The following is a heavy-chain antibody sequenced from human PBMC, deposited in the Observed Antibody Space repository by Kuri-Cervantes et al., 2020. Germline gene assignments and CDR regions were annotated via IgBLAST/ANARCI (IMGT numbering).Heavy chain of an antibody. CDR1: GFTFDDYA. CDR3: AKDGLNYYDSSGYLLYYFDY. V-gene: IGHV3-23*01. Sequence: GGSLRLSCAASGFTFDDYAMHWVRQAPGKGLEWVSAISGSGGSTYYADSVKGRFTISRDNSKNTLYLQMNSLRAEDTAVYYCAKDGLNYYDSSGYLLYYFDYWGQGTLVTVSS. J-gene: IGHJ4*02. CDR2: ISGSGGST. D-gene: IGHD3-22*01.